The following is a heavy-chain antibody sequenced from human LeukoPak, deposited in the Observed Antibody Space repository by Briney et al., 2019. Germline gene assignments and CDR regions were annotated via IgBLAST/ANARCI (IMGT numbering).Heavy chain of an antibody. CDR1: GFTFSSYA. J-gene: IGHJ4*02. CDR3: AKDILAAGLFFDY. D-gene: IGHD6-13*01. V-gene: IGHV3-48*04. Sequence: PGGSLRLSCAASGFTFSSYAMSWVRQAPGKGLEWVSYISNKGSSSTTYYADSVKGRFTISRDDAQNSLYLQMNSLRADDTAVYYCAKDILAAGLFFDYWGQGILVTVSS. CDR2: ISNKGSSSTT.